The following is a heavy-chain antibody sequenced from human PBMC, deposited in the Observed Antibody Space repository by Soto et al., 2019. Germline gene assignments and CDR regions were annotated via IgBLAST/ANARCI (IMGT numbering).Heavy chain of an antibody. D-gene: IGHD2-2*01. CDR1: GVTFSSFG. V-gene: IGHV3-33*01. Sequence: GGSLRLCCGAAGVTFSSFGMHWVRQAPGKGLEWVAVIWHDGRNKYYADFVKGRFTISRDNSKNTLYLQMNSLRAEDTAVYYCASRSPALDYWGQGTLVTVSS. CDR2: IWHDGRNK. J-gene: IGHJ4*02. CDR3: ASRSPALDY.